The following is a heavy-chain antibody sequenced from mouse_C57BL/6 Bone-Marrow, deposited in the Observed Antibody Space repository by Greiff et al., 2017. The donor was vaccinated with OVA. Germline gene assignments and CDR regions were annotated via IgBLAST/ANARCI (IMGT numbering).Heavy chain of an antibody. J-gene: IGHJ2*01. CDR1: GYTFTSYW. V-gene: IGHV1-62-3*01. CDR3: AIFCFDY. CDR2: IDPRSGNT. Sequence: VQLQQPGAELVKPGASVKLSCKASGYTFTSYWMHWVKQRPGRGLEWIGRIDPRSGNTYYNEKFKGKATLTADKSSSTAYMELRSLTSEDSAVYFCAIFCFDYWGQGTTLTVSS.